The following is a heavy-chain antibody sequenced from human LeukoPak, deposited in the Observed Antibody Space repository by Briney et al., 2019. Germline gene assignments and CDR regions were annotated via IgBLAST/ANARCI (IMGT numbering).Heavy chain of an antibody. Sequence: PSETLSLTCTVSGGSISSYYWSWIRQPPGKGLEWIGYIYYTGSTNYNPSLKSRVTISVDTSKNQFSLKLSSVTAADTAVYYCARGTDGYPPVDYWGQGTLVTVSS. D-gene: IGHD5-12*01. V-gene: IGHV4-59*01. J-gene: IGHJ4*02. CDR1: GGSISSYY. CDR2: IYYTGST. CDR3: ARGTDGYPPVDY.